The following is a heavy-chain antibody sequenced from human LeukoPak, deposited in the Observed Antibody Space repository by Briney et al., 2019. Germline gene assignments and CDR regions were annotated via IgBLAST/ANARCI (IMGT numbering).Heavy chain of an antibody. CDR1: GFSFSSYW. V-gene: IGHV3-48*03. CDR2: IRSSGSAM. Sequence: PGGSLRLSCAASGFSFSSYWMTWVRQAPGKGLEWVSNIRSSGSAMYYADSVKGRFTISRDNAQNSLYLQMNSLGVEDTAVYYCARAPGGYYDSSGHFGYWLDPWGQGTLVTVSS. J-gene: IGHJ5*02. D-gene: IGHD3-22*01. CDR3: ARAPGGYYDSSGHFGYWLDP.